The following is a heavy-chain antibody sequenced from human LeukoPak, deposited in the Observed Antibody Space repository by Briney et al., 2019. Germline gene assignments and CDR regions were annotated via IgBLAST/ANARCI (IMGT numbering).Heavy chain of an antibody. CDR3: ARGRRSGSYYFYYFQH. CDR1: GFTFSDYY. V-gene: IGHV4-34*01. J-gene: IGHJ1*01. CDR2: INHSGST. D-gene: IGHD1-26*01. Sequence: PGGSLRLSCAASGFTFSDYYMSWIRQPPGKGLEWIGEINHSGSTNYNPSLKSRVTISVDTSKNQFSLKLSSVTAADTAVYYCARGRRSGSYYFYYFQHWGQGTLVTVSS.